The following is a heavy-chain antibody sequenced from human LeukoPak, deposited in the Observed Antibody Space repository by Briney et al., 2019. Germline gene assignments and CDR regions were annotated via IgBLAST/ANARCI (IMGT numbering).Heavy chain of an antibody. V-gene: IGHV4-61*08. D-gene: IGHD3-9*01. Sequence: SETLSLTCTVSGGSISSGGYYWSWIRQHPGKGLEWIGYIHYSGNSNYNPSLKSRVTMSVDTSKNQVSLKLSSVTAADTAVYYCAKEYYDILTGGGGWFDPWGQGTLVTVSS. CDR3: AKEYYDILTGGGGWFDP. CDR1: GGSISSGGYY. J-gene: IGHJ5*02. CDR2: IHYSGNS.